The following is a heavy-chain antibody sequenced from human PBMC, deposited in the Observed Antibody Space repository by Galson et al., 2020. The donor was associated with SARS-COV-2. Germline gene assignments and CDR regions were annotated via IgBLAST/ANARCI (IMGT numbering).Heavy chain of an antibody. V-gene: IGHV4-61*01. D-gene: IGHD2-8*01. J-gene: IGHJ6*02. CDR3: ARKFRRTNEPSTVAKTDYYCGMDV. Sequence: SQTLSLTCTVSGGSVSSGSYYWSWIRQPPGKGLEWIGYIYYSGSTNYNPSLKSRVTISVDTSKNQFSLQLSSVTAADTAVYYCARKFRRTNEPSTVAKTDYYCGMDVWGQGTTVTVSS. CDR1: GGSVSSGSYY. CDR2: IYYSGST.